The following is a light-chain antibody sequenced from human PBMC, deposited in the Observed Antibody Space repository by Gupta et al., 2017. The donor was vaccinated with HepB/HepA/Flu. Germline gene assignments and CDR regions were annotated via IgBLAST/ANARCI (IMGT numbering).Light chain of an antibody. CDR1: QDVSRF. CDR3: QQYYGHPRT. CDR2: SAS. Sequence: AIRMTQSPSSLSAFTGDRVTISCRASQDVSRFLAWYQQRPGTAPKLLIHSASNLQSGVPSRFSGSGSGTEFTLTISSLQSEDFATYYCQQYYGHPRTFGKGTKIEIK. J-gene: IGKJ1*01. V-gene: IGKV1-8*01.